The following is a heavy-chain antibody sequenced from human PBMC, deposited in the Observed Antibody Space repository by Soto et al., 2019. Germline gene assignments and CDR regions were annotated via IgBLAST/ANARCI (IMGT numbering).Heavy chain of an antibody. CDR1: GFTVRSNY. J-gene: IGHJ6*02. Sequence: PGGSLRLSCAASGFTVRSNYMTWVRRAPGKGLEWVSSIGRRSDTYYADSVKGRFTISRDNAKNSVSLQMNSLRDEDTAVYYCAREETAWPLAYGLDVWGQGTTVTVSS. CDR3: AREETAWPLAYGLDV. V-gene: IGHV3-21*01. D-gene: IGHD2-21*02. CDR2: IGRRSDT.